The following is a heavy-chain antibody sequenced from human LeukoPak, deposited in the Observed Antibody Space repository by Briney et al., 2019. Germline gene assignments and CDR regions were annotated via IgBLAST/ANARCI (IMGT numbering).Heavy chain of an antibody. V-gene: IGHV4-34*01. CDR3: ARDYCSSTSCYRGWGMDV. D-gene: IGHD2-2*01. CDR1: GGSFSGYY. Sequence: SETLSLTCAVYGGSFSGYYWTWIRQPPGKGLEWIGEINHSGSTNYNPSLKSRVTISVDTSKNQLSLKLSSVTAADTAVYYCARDYCSSTSCYRGWGMDVWGQGTTVTVSS. J-gene: IGHJ6*02. CDR2: INHSGST.